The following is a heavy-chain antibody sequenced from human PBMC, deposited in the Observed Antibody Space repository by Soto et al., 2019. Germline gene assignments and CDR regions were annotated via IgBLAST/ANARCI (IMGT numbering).Heavy chain of an antibody. Sequence: ATVKVSCKNSGYTFAAYYIHWIRQAPGQGLEWMGWINPTSGGTVYAQNFQDRVTMTRDTSISTASMELRRLNSDDTAVHYCARDPNYGDYKRYFFDSWGQETPVTVS. CDR1: GYTFAAYY. J-gene: IGHJ4*02. V-gene: IGHV1-2*02. CDR3: ARDPNYGDYKRYFFDS. D-gene: IGHD4-17*01. CDR2: INPTSGGT.